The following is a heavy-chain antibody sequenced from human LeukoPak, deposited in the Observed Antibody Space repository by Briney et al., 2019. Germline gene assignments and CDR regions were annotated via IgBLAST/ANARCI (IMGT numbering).Heavy chain of an antibody. CDR3: TRDLSATARAYDY. Sequence: PGGSLRLSCAASGFILSDYNMNWVRQAPRKGLEWVSFIDISGTYITYADSVKGRFTISRENAKNSLYLQMNSLRAEDTAVYYCTRDLSATARAYDYWGQGTLVSVSS. D-gene: IGHD1-26*01. V-gene: IGHV3-21*01. J-gene: IGHJ4*02. CDR2: IDISGTYI. CDR1: GFILSDYN.